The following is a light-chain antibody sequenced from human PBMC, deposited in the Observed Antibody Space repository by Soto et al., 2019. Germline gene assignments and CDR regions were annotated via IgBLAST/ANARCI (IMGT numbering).Light chain of an antibody. CDR1: SSDVGSYNL. CDR3: CSYAGSSTDVV. J-gene: IGLJ2*01. CDR2: EGS. V-gene: IGLV2-23*01. Sequence: QSALTQPASVSGSPGQSITISCTGTSSDVGSYNLVSWYQQHPGKAPKLMIYEGSKRPSGVSNRFSGSKSGNTASLTISGLLAEDEADYYCCSYAGSSTDVVFGRGTKLIVL.